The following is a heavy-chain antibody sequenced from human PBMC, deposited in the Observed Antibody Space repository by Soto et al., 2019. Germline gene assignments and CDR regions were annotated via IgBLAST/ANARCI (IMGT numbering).Heavy chain of an antibody. D-gene: IGHD3-22*01. CDR1: GFTVSSNY. J-gene: IGHJ3*02. V-gene: IGHV3-48*02. Sequence: GGSLRLSCAASGFTVSSNYMNWVRQAPGKGLEWVSYISSSSSTIYYADSVKGRFTISRDNAKNSLYLQMNSLRDEDTAVYYCARERMIVDRNDAFDIWGQGTMVTVSS. CDR2: ISSSSSTI. CDR3: ARERMIVDRNDAFDI.